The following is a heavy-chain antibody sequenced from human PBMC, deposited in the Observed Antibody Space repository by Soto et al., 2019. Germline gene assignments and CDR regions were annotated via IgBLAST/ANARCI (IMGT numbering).Heavy chain of an antibody. CDR2: IKEDGSVK. CDR1: GFTFSSYW. V-gene: IGHV3-7*05. CDR3: ATPKRGSSFDN. Sequence: EVQLVESGGGLVQPGGSLRLSCAASGFTFSSYWMTWVRQAPGKGLEWVAIIKEDGSVKYYVESVKGRFTISRDNARNFLYLQMNSLRAEDTAVYYCATPKRGSSFDNWGQGTLVTVSS. D-gene: IGHD3-10*01. J-gene: IGHJ4*02.